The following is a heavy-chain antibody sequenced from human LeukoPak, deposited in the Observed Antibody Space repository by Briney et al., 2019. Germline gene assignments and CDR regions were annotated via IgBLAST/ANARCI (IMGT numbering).Heavy chain of an antibody. CDR3: ARGAPLEWVYNWFEP. D-gene: IGHD3-3*01. Sequence: ASVKVSCKASGYTFTSYDINWVRQATGQGLEWMGWMNPNSGNTGYAQKFQGRVTITRNTSISTAYMELSSLRSEDPAVYYCARGAPLEWVYNWFEPWGQGPLVTVSS. CDR1: GYTFTSYD. V-gene: IGHV1-8*03. CDR2: MNPNSGNT. J-gene: IGHJ5*02.